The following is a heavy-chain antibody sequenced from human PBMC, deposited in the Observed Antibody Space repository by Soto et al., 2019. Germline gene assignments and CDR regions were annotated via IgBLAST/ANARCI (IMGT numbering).Heavy chain of an antibody. CDR3: ATNSDRTTILREFAXEPIFES. J-gene: IGHJ4*01. D-gene: IGHD3-10*01. CDR1: VYTFTGCY. CDR2: INPNSGGT. V-gene: IGHV1-2*02. Sequence: GASVKCSCNAAVYTFTGCYMHWLRQAPLQVLEWMGWINPNSGGTNYEQKFQGRVTMTRDTSISKAYMELSRLRSDDTAVYYCATNSDRTTILREFAXEPIFESWGHGILVTVSS.